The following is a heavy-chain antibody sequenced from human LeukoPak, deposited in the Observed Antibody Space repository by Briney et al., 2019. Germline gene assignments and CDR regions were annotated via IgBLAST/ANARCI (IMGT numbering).Heavy chain of an antibody. CDR1: GFTFSSYW. J-gene: IGHJ6*03. D-gene: IGHD1-7*01. Sequence: GGSLRLSCAASGFTFSSYWMSWVHQAPGKGLEWVANIKQDGSEKYYVDSVKGRFTISRDNAKNSLYLQMNSLRAEDTAVYYCARESTGTKYYYYMDVWGKGTTVTVSS. CDR2: IKQDGSEK. CDR3: ARESTGTKYYYYMDV. V-gene: IGHV3-7*01.